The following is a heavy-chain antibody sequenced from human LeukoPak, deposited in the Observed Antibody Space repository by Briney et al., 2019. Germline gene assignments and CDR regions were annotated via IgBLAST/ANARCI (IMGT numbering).Heavy chain of an antibody. J-gene: IGHJ4*02. Sequence: SETLSLTCTVSGGSISSGNYYWSWIRQPAGKGLEWIGRIYTSGSTNYNPSLKSRVTISVDTSKNQFSLKLSSVTAADTTVYYCARESYEYDYWGQGTLVTVSS. CDR2: IYTSGST. CDR3: ARESYEYDY. D-gene: IGHD5-18*01. CDR1: GGSISSGNYY. V-gene: IGHV4-61*02.